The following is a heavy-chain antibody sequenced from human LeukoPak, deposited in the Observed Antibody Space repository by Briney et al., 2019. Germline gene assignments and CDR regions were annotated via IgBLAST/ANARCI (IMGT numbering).Heavy chain of an antibody. CDR2: IYGSGNT. J-gene: IGHJ4*02. CDR1: GASISSWY. D-gene: IGHD6-6*01. CDR3: ARSSLAAPPDY. Sequence: PSETLSLTCTVSGASISSWYWSWIRQPPGKGLEWIGYIYGSGNTNYNPSLKSRVTMSIDTSKNQFSLKLTSVTAADTAVYYCARSSLAAPPDYWGQGTLVTVSS. V-gene: IGHV4-59*01.